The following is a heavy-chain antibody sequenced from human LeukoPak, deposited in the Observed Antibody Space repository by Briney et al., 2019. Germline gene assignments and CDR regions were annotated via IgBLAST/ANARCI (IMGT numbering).Heavy chain of an antibody. V-gene: IGHV3-53*01. CDR3: AREPYGDYEGY. D-gene: IGHD4-17*01. CDR2: IYSGGST. J-gene: IGHJ4*02. CDR1: GFTVSRNY. Sequence: PGGSLRLSCAASGFTVSRNYMSWVRQAPGKGLEWVSVIYSGGSTYYADSVKGRFTISRDNSKNTLYLQMNSLRAEDTAVYYCAREPYGDYEGYWGQGTLVTVSS.